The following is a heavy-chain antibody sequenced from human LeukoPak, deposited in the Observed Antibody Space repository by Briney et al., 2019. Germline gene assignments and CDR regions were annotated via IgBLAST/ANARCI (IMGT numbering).Heavy chain of an antibody. J-gene: IGHJ6*03. CDR1: GFTFSNYG. Sequence: GGSLRLSCAASGFTFSNYGMSWVRRAPGKGPEWVSTTGRSGDTTYYADSVKGRFTISRDNSKNTLYLQMNSLRAEDTAVYYCAKIGDIGYCSGGSCYSGYYYYMDVWGKGTTVTISS. V-gene: IGHV3-23*01. D-gene: IGHD2-15*01. CDR3: AKIGDIGYCSGGSCYSGYYYYMDV. CDR2: TGRSGDTT.